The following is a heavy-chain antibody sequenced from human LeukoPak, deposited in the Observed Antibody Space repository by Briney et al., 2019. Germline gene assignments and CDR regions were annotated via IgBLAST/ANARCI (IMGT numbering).Heavy chain of an antibody. Sequence: GGSLRLSRAASLLTFTNYAMNWVRQAPGKGLEWVSAISGSGDRMYYADSVKGRFTISRDNSKNTLYLQMHSLRAEDTAVYYCAKGTGRADYVNEYWGQGTPVTVS. CDR2: ISGSGDRM. D-gene: IGHD4-17*01. J-gene: IGHJ4*02. CDR3: AKGTGRADYVNEY. CDR1: LLTFTNYA. V-gene: IGHV3-23*01.